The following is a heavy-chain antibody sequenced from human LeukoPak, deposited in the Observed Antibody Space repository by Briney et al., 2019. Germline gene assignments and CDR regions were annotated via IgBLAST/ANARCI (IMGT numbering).Heavy chain of an antibody. CDR1: GFTFSSYA. CDR2: IKSQVDGGTT. V-gene: IGHV3-15*01. Sequence: GGSLRLSCAASGFTFSSYAMNWVRQAPGKGLEWVGRIKSQVDGGTTDYAAPVKGRFTISRDDSQNTLYLQMDSLTAEDTAMYYCTTTQRWDGVCDYWGQGTLVTVSS. CDR3: TTTQRWDGVCDY. D-gene: IGHD1-1*01. J-gene: IGHJ4*02.